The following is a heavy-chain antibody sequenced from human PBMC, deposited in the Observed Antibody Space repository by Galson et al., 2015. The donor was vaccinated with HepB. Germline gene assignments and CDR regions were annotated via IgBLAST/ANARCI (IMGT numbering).Heavy chain of an antibody. CDR2: IYHSGVTT. V-gene: IGHV4-34*09. J-gene: IGHJ4*02. CDR1: GFTFSSYG. Sequence: LRLSCAASGFTFSSYGMHWVRQPPGKGLEWVGEIYHSGVTTHYNPSLKSRPSISIDTSKSQFSLNLTSVTAADTAIYYCARGPRGLRWLDSWGQGILVIVPS. D-gene: IGHD4-23*01. CDR3: ARGPRGLRWLDS.